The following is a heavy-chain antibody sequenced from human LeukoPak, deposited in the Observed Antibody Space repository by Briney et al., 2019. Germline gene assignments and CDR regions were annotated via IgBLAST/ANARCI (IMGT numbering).Heavy chain of an antibody. CDR2: IYYSGSI. D-gene: IGHD3/OR15-3a*01. J-gene: IGHJ4*02. CDR1: GGSISSSSYY. CDR3: ARHWTFGSSSVYYFDY. V-gene: IGHV4-39*01. Sequence: SETLSLTCTVSGGSISSSSYYWGWIRQPPGKWLEWIGSIYYSGSIYYNPSLKSRVSISVDTSKNQFSLKLSSVTAADTAVYYCARHWTFGSSSVYYFDYWGQGTLVTVSS.